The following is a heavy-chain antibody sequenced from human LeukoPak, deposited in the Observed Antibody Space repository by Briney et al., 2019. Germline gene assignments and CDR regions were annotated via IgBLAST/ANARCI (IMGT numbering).Heavy chain of an antibody. V-gene: IGHV3-21*01. J-gene: IGHJ5*02. Sequence: GGSLRLSCAASGFTFSSYAMSWVHQAPGKGLEWVSSIGSSSSYIYYADSVKGRFTISRDNAKNSLYLQMNSLRAEDTAVYYCARDSGGGSYYFSLDPWGQGTLVTVSS. CDR1: GFTFSSYA. CDR3: ARDSGGGSYYFSLDP. CDR2: IGSSSSYI. D-gene: IGHD1-26*01.